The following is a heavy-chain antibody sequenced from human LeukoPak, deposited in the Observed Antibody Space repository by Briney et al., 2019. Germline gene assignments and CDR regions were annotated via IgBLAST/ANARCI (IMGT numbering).Heavy chain of an antibody. CDR1: GYTFTSYD. Sequence: ASVKVSCKASGYTFTSYDINWVRQATGQGLEWMGWMNPNSGNTGYAQKFQGRVTMTRNTSISTAYMELSSLRSEDTAVYYCARETTPVTRYYYYGMDVWGQGTTVTVSS. CDR3: ARETTPVTRYYYYGMDV. D-gene: IGHD4-23*01. V-gene: IGHV1-8*01. CDR2: MNPNSGNT. J-gene: IGHJ6*02.